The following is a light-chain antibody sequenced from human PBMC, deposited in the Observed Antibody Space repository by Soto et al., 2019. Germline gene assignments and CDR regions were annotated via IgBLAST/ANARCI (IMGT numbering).Light chain of an antibody. Sequence: EIVLTQSPGALSLSRGERATLSCRASQSVSSSYLAWYQQKPGQAPRLLIYDASTTATGIPARFSGGGSGTDFTLTISRLEPEDFAVYYCQQYGSSRKTFGQGTKVDIK. J-gene: IGKJ1*01. CDR3: QQYGSSRKT. CDR2: DAS. CDR1: QSVSSSY. V-gene: IGKV3-20*01.